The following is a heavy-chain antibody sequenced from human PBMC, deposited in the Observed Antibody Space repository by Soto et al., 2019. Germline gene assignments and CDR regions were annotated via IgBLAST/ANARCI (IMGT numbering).Heavy chain of an antibody. J-gene: IGHJ4*02. D-gene: IGHD7-27*01. CDR3: ARGPNWGSRFDS. Sequence: QVQLVQSGAEVKKPGSSVKVSCEASGGTFSGHAISWVRQAPGQGPEWMGGLIPLFGTTQHAQNFQDRLTITADKSTSTAYMELTSLRFADTAIYYCARGPNWGSRFDSWGQGTLVTVSS. V-gene: IGHV1-69*06. CDR1: GGTFSGHA. CDR2: LIPLFGTT.